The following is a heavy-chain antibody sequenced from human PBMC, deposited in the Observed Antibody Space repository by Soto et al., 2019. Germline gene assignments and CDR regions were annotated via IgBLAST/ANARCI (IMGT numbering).Heavy chain of an antibody. CDR2: IYYSGST. CDR3: ARYRREAVAGYTLDN. J-gene: IGHJ4*02. CDR1: GGSISSYY. V-gene: IGHV4-59*01. D-gene: IGHD6-13*01. Sequence: SETLSLTCTVSGGSISSYYWSWIRQPPGKGLEWIGYIYYSGSTNYNPSLKSRVTISVDTSKNQFSLKLSSVTAADTAVYYCARYRREAVAGYTLDNWGQGILVTVSS.